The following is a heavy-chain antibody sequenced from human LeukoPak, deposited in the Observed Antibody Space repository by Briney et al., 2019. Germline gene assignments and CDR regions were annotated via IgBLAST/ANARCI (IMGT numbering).Heavy chain of an antibody. J-gene: IGHJ4*02. CDR3: ARGPSGTFDY. Sequence: SETLSLTCTVSGYSITNGFYWGWIRPPPGKGLEWIGNIYHSGSAYYNPSLKSRVTISVDTSKNQFSLKVTSVTAADTAVYYCARGPSGTFDYWGQGTLATVSS. CDR2: IYHSGSA. V-gene: IGHV4-38-2*02. CDR1: GYSITNGFY. D-gene: IGHD1-26*01.